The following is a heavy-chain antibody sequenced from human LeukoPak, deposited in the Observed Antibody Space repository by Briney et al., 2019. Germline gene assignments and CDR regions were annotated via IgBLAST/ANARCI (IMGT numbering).Heavy chain of an antibody. Sequence: SETLSLTCTVSGGSISSYYWSWIRQPPGKGLEWIGYIYYSGSTNYNPSLKSRVTISVDTSKNQFSLKLSSVTAADTAVYYCARGRRSDCSSTSCYTPFEDYWGQGTLVTVSS. CDR3: ARGRRSDCSSTSCYTPFEDY. CDR2: IYYSGST. CDR1: GGSISSYY. V-gene: IGHV4-59*01. D-gene: IGHD2-2*02. J-gene: IGHJ4*02.